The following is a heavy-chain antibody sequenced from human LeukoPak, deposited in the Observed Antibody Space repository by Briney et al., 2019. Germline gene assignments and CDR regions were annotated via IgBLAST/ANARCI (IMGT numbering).Heavy chain of an antibody. CDR3: ARPWGSYSRGYYFDY. CDR2: INHSGST. Sequence: GSLRLSCAVSGFAFGSEAMSWIRQPPGKGLEWIGEINHSGSTNYNPSLKSRVTISVDTSKNQFSLKLSSVTAADTAVYYCARPWGSYSRGYYFDYWGQGTLVTVSS. D-gene: IGHD1-26*01. V-gene: IGHV4-34*01. J-gene: IGHJ4*02. CDR1: GFAFGSEA.